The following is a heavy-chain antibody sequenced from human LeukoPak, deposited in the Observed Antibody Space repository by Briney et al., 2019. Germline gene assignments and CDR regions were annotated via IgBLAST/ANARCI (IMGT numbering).Heavy chain of an antibody. J-gene: IGHJ4*02. V-gene: IGHV3-66*01. CDR3: ANEELDY. CDR1: GFSVSSNY. Sequence: GGSLRLSCTASGFSVSSNYMSWVRQAPGKGLEWVSVIYSGRSTYYADSVKGRVTISRDRSNNTLYLQMNSLRVEDTAVYYCANEELDYWGQGVLVTVSS. CDR2: IYSGRST.